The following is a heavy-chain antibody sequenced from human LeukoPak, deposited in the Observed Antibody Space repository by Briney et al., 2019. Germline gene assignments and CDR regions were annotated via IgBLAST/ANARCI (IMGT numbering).Heavy chain of an antibody. Sequence: ASVKVSCKVSGYTLTELSMHWVRQAPGKGLDWMGGFNPEDGETNYAQKFQGRVTMTKDTSADTAYMELSSLRSEDTAGYYCATLRSCWSYAMLKFDNWRQGTLVSVSS. CDR2: FNPEDGET. V-gene: IGHV1-24*01. D-gene: IGHD6-19*01. CDR1: GYTLTELS. CDR3: ATLRSCWSYAMLKFDN. J-gene: IGHJ4*02.